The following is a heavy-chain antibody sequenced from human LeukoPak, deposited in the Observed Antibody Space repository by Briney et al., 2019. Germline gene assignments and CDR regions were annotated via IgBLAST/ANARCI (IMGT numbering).Heavy chain of an antibody. V-gene: IGHV1-46*04. CDR2: INRSGGST. J-gene: IGHJ4*02. Sequence: ASVKVSCKASGYTFTSYYMHWVRQAPGQGLEWMGIINRSGGSTSYAQKLQGRVTMTRDTSTSTVYMEMSSLRSEDTAVYYCARNCGGDCPDPRIFDYWGQGTLVTVSS. CDR3: ARNCGGDCPDPRIFDY. CDR1: GYTFTSYY. D-gene: IGHD2-21*02.